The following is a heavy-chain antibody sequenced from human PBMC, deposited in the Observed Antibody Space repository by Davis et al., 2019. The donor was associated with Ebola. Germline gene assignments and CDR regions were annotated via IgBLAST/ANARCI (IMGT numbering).Heavy chain of an antibody. CDR1: GFSLSTSGVG. D-gene: IGHD6-19*01. J-gene: IGHJ4*02. Sequence: SGPTLVTPTQTLTLTCTFSGFSLSTSGVGVGWIRQPPGKALEWLALIDWDNDRRYSPSLKSRLTITKDTSKNQVVLTMTNVDPVDTGTYYCAHRRIAVAGKGFDYWGQGTLVTVSS. V-gene: IGHV2-5*02. CDR3: AHRRIAVAGKGFDY. CDR2: IDWDNDR.